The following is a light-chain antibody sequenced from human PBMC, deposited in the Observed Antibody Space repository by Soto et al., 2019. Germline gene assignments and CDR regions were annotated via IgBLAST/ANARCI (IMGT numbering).Light chain of an antibody. J-gene: IGLJ1*01. CDR3: QSYDNSLSGYV. CDR2: VNS. Sequence: QSVLTQPPSVSGALGQRVTISCTGSSSNIGAGYDVHWYQQLPGTAPKLLIYVNSNRPSGVPDRFSGSKSGTSASLAITGLQAEDEADYYCQSYDNSLSGYVFGTGTKLTVL. CDR1: SSNIGAGYD. V-gene: IGLV1-40*01.